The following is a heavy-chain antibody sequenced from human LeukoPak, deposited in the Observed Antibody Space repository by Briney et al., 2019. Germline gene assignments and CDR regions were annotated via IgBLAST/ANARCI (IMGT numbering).Heavy chain of an antibody. V-gene: IGHV4-39*07. D-gene: IGHD6-13*01. CDR2: IYYSGST. CDR3: ARAGPSSSWHQFDY. CDR1: GVSISSSYYY. J-gene: IGHJ4*02. Sequence: PSETLSLTCTVSGVSISSSYYYWGWIRQPPGKGLEWIGNIYYSGSTYYNASLKSRVTISVDTSKNQFSLKLSSVTAADTAVYYCARAGPSSSWHQFDYWGQGTLVTVSS.